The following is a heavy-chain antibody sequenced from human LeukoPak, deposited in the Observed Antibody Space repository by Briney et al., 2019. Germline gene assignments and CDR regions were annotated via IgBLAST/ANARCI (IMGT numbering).Heavy chain of an antibody. V-gene: IGHV3-15*01. J-gene: IGHJ4*02. CDR1: GFTFSSYA. CDR2: IKSKTDGGTT. CDR3: TTDDAYYDYVWGSYRVDY. Sequence: PGGSLRLSCAASGFTFSSYAMSWVRQAPGKGLEWVGRIKSKTDGGTTDYAAPVKGRFTISRDDSKNTLYLQMNSLKTEDTAVYYCTTDDAYYDYVWGSYRVDYWGQGTLVTVSS. D-gene: IGHD3-16*02.